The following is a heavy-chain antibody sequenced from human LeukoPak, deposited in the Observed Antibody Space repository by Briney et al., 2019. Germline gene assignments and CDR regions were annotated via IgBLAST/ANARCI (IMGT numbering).Heavy chain of an antibody. CDR2: INYGGST. V-gene: IGHV4-39*01. CDR1: GGSISSSSYY. CDR3: TRHVHNYGIDD. D-gene: IGHD5-18*01. Sequence: SETLSLTCTVSGGSISSSSYYWGWFRQPPGKGLEWIANINYGGSTYYNPSLKSRVTISADTSKSQFSLKLSSVTAADTAVYYCTRHVHNYGIDDWGQGTLVTVSS. J-gene: IGHJ4*02.